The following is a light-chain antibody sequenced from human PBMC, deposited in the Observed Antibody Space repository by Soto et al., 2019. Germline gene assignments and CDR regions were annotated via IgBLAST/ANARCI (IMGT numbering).Light chain of an antibody. Sequence: EIVLTQSPGTLSLSPGERATLSCRASQSVSSSYLAWYQQKPGQAPRLLIYGASSRATGIPDRFSGSGSGTDFTLTISRLEPEAFAVYYCQQYGSSPTWTFGQGTKVEIK. CDR3: QQYGSSPTWT. CDR1: QSVSSSY. CDR2: GAS. V-gene: IGKV3-20*01. J-gene: IGKJ1*01.